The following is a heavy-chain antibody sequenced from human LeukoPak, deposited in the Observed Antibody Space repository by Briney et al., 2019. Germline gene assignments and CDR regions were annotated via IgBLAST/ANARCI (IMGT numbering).Heavy chain of an antibody. J-gene: IGHJ4*02. D-gene: IGHD2-8*01. V-gene: IGHV3-74*01. CDR3: ARDWRMDY. CDR2: INNDGSST. Sequence: PGGSLRLSCAASGFTFSSYWMHWVRQAPGKGLVWVSRINNDGSSTSYADSVKGRFTISRDNAKNTLYLQMNSLRAEDTAVYYCARDWRMDYWGQGTLVTVSS. CDR1: GFTFSSYW.